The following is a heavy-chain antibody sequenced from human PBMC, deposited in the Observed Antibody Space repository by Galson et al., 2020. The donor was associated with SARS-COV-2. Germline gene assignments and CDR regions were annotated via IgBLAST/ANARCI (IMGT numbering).Heavy chain of an antibody. J-gene: IGHJ4*02. V-gene: IGHV3-23*01. D-gene: IGHD3-22*01. CDR2: ISGSGGST. CDR3: AKVFSPGGDNRRISSGYPYYFDY. Sequence: GGSLRLSCAASGFTFSSYAMSWVRQAPGKGLEWVSAISGSGGSTYYADSVKGRFTISRDNSKNTLYLQMNSLRAEDTAVYYCAKVFSPGGDNRRISSGYPYYFDYWGQGTLVTVSS. CDR1: GFTFSSYA.